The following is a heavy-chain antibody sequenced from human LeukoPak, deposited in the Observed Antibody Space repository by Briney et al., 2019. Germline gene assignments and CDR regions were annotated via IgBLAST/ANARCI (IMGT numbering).Heavy chain of an antibody. J-gene: IGHJ3*02. V-gene: IGHV1-2*02. D-gene: IGHD2-2*03. CDR1: GYTFTGYY. CDR3: ATDGSRDAFDI. Sequence: ASVKVSCKASGYTFTGYYMHWVRQAPGQGFEWMGWINPDSGGTNYAQTFQGRVTMTRDTSISTAYMELSRLRSDDTAVYYCATDGSRDAFDIWGQGTMVTVSS. CDR2: INPDSGGT.